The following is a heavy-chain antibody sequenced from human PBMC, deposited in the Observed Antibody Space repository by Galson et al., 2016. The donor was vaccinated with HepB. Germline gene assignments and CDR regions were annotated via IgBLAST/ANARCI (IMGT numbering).Heavy chain of an antibody. J-gene: IGHJ4*02. CDR2: VSGTGANT. CDR1: GFTLSAYA. V-gene: IGHV3-23*01. Sequence: SLRLSCAASGFTLSAYAMNWVRQAPGRGLEWVSSVSGTGANTYHAESVKGRFTISRDNSKNTLYLQMNSLTAADTAVYYCARDGCNHAPLDYWGLGTLVTVSS. D-gene: IGHD2-2*03. CDR3: ARDGCNHAPLDY.